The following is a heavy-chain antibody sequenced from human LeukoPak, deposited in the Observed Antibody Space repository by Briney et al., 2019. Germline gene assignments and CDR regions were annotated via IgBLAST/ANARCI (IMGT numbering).Heavy chain of an antibody. J-gene: IGHJ3*02. CDR3: ARGWTYYYDSSGSGDAFDI. Sequence: GGSLRLSCAASGFTLDDYGMSWVRQAPGKGLEWVSGINWNGGSTGYADSVKGRFTISRDNAKNSLCLQMNSLRAEDTALYYCARGWTYYYDSSGSGDAFDIWGQGTMVTVSS. CDR2: INWNGGST. V-gene: IGHV3-20*04. D-gene: IGHD3-22*01. CDR1: GFTLDDYG.